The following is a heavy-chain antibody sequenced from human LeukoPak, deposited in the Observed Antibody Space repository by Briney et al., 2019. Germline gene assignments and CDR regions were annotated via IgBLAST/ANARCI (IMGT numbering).Heavy chain of an antibody. CDR1: GGSISSGSYY. J-gene: IGHJ3*02. Sequence: SQTLSLTCTVSGGSISSGSYYWSWIRQPAGKGLEWIGRIYTSGSTNYNPSLKSRVTISVDTSKNQFFLKLSSVTAADTAVYYCARGPAAMDAFDIWGQGTMVTVSS. CDR2: IYTSGST. V-gene: IGHV4-61*02. D-gene: IGHD2-2*01. CDR3: ARGPAAMDAFDI.